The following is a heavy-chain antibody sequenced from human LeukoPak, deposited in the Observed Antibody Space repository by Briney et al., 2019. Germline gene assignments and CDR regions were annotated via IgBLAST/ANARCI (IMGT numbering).Heavy chain of an antibody. CDR1: GGSFSGYY. CDR3: ARGQLQLWRYYFDY. CDR2: INHSGST. Sequence: SETLSLTCAVYGGSFSGYYWSWIRQPPGKGLEWIGEINHSGSTNYNPSLKSRVTISVYTSKNQFSLKLSSVTAADTAVYYCARGQLQLWRYYFDYWGQGTLVTVSS. J-gene: IGHJ4*02. D-gene: IGHD5-18*01. V-gene: IGHV4-34*01.